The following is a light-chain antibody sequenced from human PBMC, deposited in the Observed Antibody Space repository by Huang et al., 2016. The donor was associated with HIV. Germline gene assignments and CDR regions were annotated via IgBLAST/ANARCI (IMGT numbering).Light chain of an antibody. V-gene: IGKV3D-20*01. CDR1: QSVSSRY. CDR3: QQYGSSSYT. Sequence: SCGASQSVSSRYLAWFQQKPGLPPRLLIYDASLRAPGIPDRFSGGGSGTDVTLTISRLEPEDFAVYYCQQYGSSSYTFGQGTKLEIK. J-gene: IGKJ2*01. CDR2: DAS.